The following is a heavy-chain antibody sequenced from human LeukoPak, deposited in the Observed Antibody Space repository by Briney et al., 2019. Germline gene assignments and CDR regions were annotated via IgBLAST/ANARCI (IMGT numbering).Heavy chain of an antibody. CDR1: GYTFTSYA. Sequence: ASVKVSCEASGYTFTSYAMHWVRQAPGQRLEWMGWINAGNGNTKYSQKFQGRVTIARDTSASTAYMELSSLRSEDTAVYYCARAHTSSRIAVAAADYWGQGTLVTVSS. D-gene: IGHD6-19*01. CDR3: ARAHTSSRIAVAAADY. V-gene: IGHV1-3*01. J-gene: IGHJ4*02. CDR2: INAGNGNT.